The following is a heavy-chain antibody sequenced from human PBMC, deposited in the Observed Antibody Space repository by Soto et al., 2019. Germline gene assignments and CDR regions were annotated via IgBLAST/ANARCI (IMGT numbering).Heavy chain of an antibody. CDR3: ARREIQGPIDS. CDR1: GYSISSSNW. V-gene: IGHV4-28*01. D-gene: IGHD1-26*01. Sequence: SETLSLTCAVSGYSISSSNWLGWIRQTPGKGLEWIGDIYYSGTTYYNPSLKSRVTMSVDTSKNQFSLKLTSVTAVDTAVYYCARREIQGPIDSWGQGILVTVSS. J-gene: IGHJ4*02. CDR2: IYYSGTT.